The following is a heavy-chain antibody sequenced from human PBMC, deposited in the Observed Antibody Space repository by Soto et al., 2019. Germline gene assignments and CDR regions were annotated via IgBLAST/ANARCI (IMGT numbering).Heavy chain of an antibody. D-gene: IGHD6-13*01. CDR3: ARDQGIAAAGTRSVDYYYYGMDV. J-gene: IGHJ6*02. CDR2: IKQDASEK. Sequence: GGSLRLSCADSGFTFSSYWMTWVRQAPGKGLEWVATIKQDASEKYLVDSVKGRFTISRDNAKKSLYLQLNSVTPEDTAVYYCARDQGIAAAGTRSVDYYYYGMDVWGQGTTVTVSS. CDR1: GFTFSSYW. V-gene: IGHV3-7*01.